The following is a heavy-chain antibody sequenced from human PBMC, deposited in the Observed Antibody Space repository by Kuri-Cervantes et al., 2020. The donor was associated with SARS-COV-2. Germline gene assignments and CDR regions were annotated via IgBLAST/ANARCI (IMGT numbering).Heavy chain of an antibody. J-gene: IGHJ3*02. CDR3: ARVVGATKAGAFDI. D-gene: IGHD1-26*01. Sequence: SLKVSCKASGGTFSSYAISWVRQAPGQGLEWMGRIIAILGIANYAQKFQGRVTITADKSTSTAYMELSSLRSEDTAVYYSARVVGATKAGAFDIWGQGTLAT. V-gene: IGHV1-69*04. CDR2: IIAILGIA. CDR1: GGTFSSYA.